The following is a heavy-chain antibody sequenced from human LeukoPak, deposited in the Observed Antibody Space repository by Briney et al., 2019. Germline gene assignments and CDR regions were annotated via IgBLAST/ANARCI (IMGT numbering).Heavy chain of an antibody. J-gene: IGHJ6*03. CDR3: ARGHTVTTNYYYYYMDV. D-gene: IGHD4-17*01. CDR2: INHSGST. CDR1: GGSFSGYY. Sequence: SETLSLTCAVYGGSFSGYYWSWIRQPPGKGLEWIGEINHSGSTNYNPSLKSRVTISVDTSKNQFSLKLSSVTAADTAVYYCARGHTVTTNYYYYYMDVWGKGTTVNVSS. V-gene: IGHV4-34*01.